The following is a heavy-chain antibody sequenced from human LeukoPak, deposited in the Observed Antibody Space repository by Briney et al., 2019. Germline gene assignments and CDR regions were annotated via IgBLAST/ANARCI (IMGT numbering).Heavy chain of an antibody. CDR1: GFTFSSYA. D-gene: IGHD1-26*01. Sequence: GGSLRLSCAASGFTFSSYAMSWVRQAPGKGLEWVSGISAGGGSTYYADSVKGRFTISRDNSKNTLSLQMNSLRGEDTAVYYCAKNSSGSYYGKSDYWGQGTLVAVSS. CDR2: ISAGGGST. CDR3: AKNSSGSYYGKSDY. V-gene: IGHV3-23*01. J-gene: IGHJ4*02.